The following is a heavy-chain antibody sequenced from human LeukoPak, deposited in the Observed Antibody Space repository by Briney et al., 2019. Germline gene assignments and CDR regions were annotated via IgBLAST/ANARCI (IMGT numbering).Heavy chain of an antibody. CDR3: ARVTSANCDY. CDR2: ISSTARTV. Sequence: PGGSLRLSCAASGFSFSSYEMNWVRQAPGKGLEWVSYISSTARTVYYADSVRGRFTVSRDNAQDSLYLQMNSLRLEDTALYYCARVTSANCDYWGQGTLVTVSS. J-gene: IGHJ4*02. V-gene: IGHV3-48*03. CDR1: GFSFSSYE. D-gene: IGHD4/OR15-4a*01.